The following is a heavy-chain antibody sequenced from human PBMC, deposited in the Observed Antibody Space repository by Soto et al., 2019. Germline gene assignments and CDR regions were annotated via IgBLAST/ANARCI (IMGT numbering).Heavy chain of an antibody. CDR2: IDWDDDR. CDR3: ARIPKYSNGWYYFDY. D-gene: IGHD6-19*01. CDR1: GFSLSTSGMG. Sequence: PTLVNPTQTLTLTCTFSGFSLSTSGMGVSWIRQPPGKALEWLARIDWDDDRYYSTSLKTRLTISKDTSKNQVVLTMTNMDPVDAATYYCARIPKYSNGWYYFDYWGHGTLVTVSS. J-gene: IGHJ4*01. V-gene: IGHV2-70*11.